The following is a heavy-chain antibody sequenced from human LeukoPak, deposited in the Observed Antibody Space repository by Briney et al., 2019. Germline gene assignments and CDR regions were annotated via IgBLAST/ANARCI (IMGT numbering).Heavy chain of an antibody. CDR2: ISGSGGST. D-gene: IGHD4-17*01. CDR3: AKGGDYGDYFYAFDI. CDR1: GFTFSSYS. Sequence: PGGSLRLSCAASGFTFSSYSMNWVRRAPGKGLEWVSAISGSGGSTYYADSVKGRFTISRDNSKNTLYLQMNSLRAEDTAVYYCAKGGDYGDYFYAFDIWGQGTMVTVSS. J-gene: IGHJ3*02. V-gene: IGHV3-23*01.